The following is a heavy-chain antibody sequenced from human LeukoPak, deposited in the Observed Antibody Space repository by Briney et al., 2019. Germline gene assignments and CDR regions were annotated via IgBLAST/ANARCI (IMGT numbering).Heavy chain of an antibody. D-gene: IGHD6-13*01. Sequence: SETLSLTCAVYGGSFSGYYWNWIRQPPGRGLEWIGEINHSGTTNYSPSLKSRVTISIDTSKNQFSLKLSSVTAADTAVYYCASIAAAGTDAFDIWGQGTMVTVSS. CDR2: INHSGTT. V-gene: IGHV4-34*01. J-gene: IGHJ3*02. CDR3: ASIAAAGTDAFDI. CDR1: GGSFSGYY.